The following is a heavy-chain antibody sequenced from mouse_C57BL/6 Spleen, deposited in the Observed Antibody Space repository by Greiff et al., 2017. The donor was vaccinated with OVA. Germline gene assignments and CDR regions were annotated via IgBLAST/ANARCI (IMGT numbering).Heavy chain of an antibody. J-gene: IGHJ3*01. D-gene: IGHD2-5*01. CDR3: AREALYSNSPWFAY. Sequence: QVQLQQSGPELVKPGASVKISCKASGYAFSSSWMNWVKQRPGKGLEWIGRIYPGDGDTNYNGKFKGKATLTADKSSSTAYMQLSSLTSEDSAVYFCAREALYSNSPWFAYWGQGTLVTVSA. V-gene: IGHV1-82*01. CDR1: GYAFSSSW. CDR2: IYPGDGDT.